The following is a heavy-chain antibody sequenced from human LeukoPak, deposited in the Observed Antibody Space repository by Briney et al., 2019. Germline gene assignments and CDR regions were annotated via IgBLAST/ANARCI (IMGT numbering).Heavy chain of an antibody. CDR1: GYTFTAHY. Sequence: ASVKVSCKASGYTFTAHYLHWVRQAPGQGLEWMAWINHNSGGTKYAEKFQGRVTVTRDTSTSTAYMELRSLRSDDTAVYYCRSSGYYRVDAFDIWGQGTMVTVSS. CDR3: RSSGYYRVDAFDI. V-gene: IGHV1-2*02. D-gene: IGHD3-3*01. CDR2: INHNSGGT. J-gene: IGHJ3*02.